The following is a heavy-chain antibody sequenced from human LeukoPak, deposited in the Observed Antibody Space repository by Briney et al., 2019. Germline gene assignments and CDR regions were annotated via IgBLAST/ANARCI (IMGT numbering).Heavy chain of an antibody. J-gene: IGHJ4*02. CDR1: GGSVSSGSHY. V-gene: IGHV4-61*01. D-gene: IGHD3-22*01. CDR3: ARAVVLYYFDY. CDR2: INDSGST. Sequence: PSETLSLTCTVSGGSVSSGSHYWIWIRQPPGKRLEWIGYINDSGSTSYNPSLKGRVTISVDTSLNQFSLKLTSVTAADTAVYYCARAVVLYYFDYWGQGTLVTVSS.